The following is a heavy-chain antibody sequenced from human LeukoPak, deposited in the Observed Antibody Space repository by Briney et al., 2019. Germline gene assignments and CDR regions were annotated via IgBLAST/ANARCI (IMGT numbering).Heavy chain of an antibody. V-gene: IGHV4-59*08. J-gene: IGHJ4*02. CDR1: GDSIGRYY. Sequence: SETLSLICTVCGDSIGRYYWSWIRQPPGKGLVWFGYIYYTGSTNYKPSLKSRAHISVDTSNDQFSLRLRSATAADTAIYSCARHRYGDVYHFDLWGQGTLVTVSS. CDR3: ARHRYGDVYHFDL. D-gene: IGHD3-9*01. CDR2: IYYTGST.